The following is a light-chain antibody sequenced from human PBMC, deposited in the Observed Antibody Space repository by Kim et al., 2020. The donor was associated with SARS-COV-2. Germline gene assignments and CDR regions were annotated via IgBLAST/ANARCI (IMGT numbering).Light chain of an antibody. Sequence: LSPGERATLSCRASQTISSSYLAWYQQKPGQAPRLLLYAASTRATGITDRFSGSGSGTDFTLTIGRLEPEDSAVYFCQQYDNSPHTFGQGTKLEI. V-gene: IGKV3-20*01. CDR1: QTISSSY. CDR3: QQYDNSPHT. CDR2: AAS. J-gene: IGKJ2*01.